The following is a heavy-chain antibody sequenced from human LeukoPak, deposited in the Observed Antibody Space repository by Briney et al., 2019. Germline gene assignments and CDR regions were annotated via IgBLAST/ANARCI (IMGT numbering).Heavy chain of an antibody. J-gene: IGHJ4*02. Sequence: GGSLRLSCAASGFTFSRYAMSWVRQTPEKGLEWVSVISRGDGSTYYADSVRGRFTISRDDSGNTLFLQMNSLRAEDTAVYYCAKTTAGYSSGRYPGWPVDYWGQGTLVTVSS. CDR3: AKTTAGYSSGRYPGWPVDY. D-gene: IGHD6-19*01. CDR1: GFTFSRYA. V-gene: IGHV3-23*01. CDR2: ISRGDGST.